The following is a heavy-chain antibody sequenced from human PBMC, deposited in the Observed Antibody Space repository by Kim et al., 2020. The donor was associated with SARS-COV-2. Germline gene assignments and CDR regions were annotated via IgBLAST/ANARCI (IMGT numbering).Heavy chain of an antibody. Sequence: GGSLRLSCAASGFTFSSYAMHWVRQAPGKGLEWVAVISYDGSNKYYADSAKGRFTISRDNSKNTFFLQMNSLKVEDTAVYYCARDSISDDYGDY. J-gene: IGHJ4*01. D-gene: IGHD3-10*01. V-gene: IGHV3-30-3*01. CDR3: ARDSISDDYGDY. CDR1: GFTFSSYA. CDR2: ISYDGSNK.